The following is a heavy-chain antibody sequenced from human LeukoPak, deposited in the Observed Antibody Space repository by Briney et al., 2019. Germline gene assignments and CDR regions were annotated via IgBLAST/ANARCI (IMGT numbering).Heavy chain of an antibody. CDR1: GFTFSSYA. D-gene: IGHD3-22*01. J-gene: IGHJ4*02. CDR3: AKDRDYYDSSGNNDY. Sequence: GGSLRLSCAASGFTFSSYAMSWVRQAPGKGLEWVSAISGSGGSTYYADSVKGRFTISRDNSKNTLYLQMNSLRAEDTAVYYCAKDRDYYDSSGNNDYWGQGTLVTVSS. CDR2: ISGSGGST. V-gene: IGHV3-23*01.